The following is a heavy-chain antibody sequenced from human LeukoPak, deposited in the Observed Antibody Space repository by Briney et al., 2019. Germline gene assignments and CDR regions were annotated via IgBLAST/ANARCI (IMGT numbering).Heavy chain of an antibody. J-gene: IGHJ5*02. CDR1: GFTFSSYA. CDR2: ISGSGGST. V-gene: IGHV3-23*01. CDR3: AKDHSGSYKRDWFDP. Sequence: GGSLRLSCAASGFTFSSYAMSWVRQAPGKGLGWVSAISGSGGSTYYADSVKGRFTISRDNSKNTLYLQMNSLRAEDTAVYYCAKDHSGSYKRDWFDPWGQGTLVTVSS. D-gene: IGHD1-26*01.